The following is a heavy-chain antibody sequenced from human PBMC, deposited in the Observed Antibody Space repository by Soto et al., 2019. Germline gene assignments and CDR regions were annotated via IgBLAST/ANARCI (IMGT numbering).Heavy chain of an antibody. CDR2: MNPNSGNT. V-gene: IGHV1-8*02. Sequence: QVQLVQSGAEVKKPGSSVKVSCKASGGTFSSYAISWVRQAPGQGLEWMGWMNPNSGNTGYAQKFQGRVTMTRNTSISTAYMELSSLRSEDTAVYYCARGFRVEGTVHYYYYYGMDVWGQGTTVTVSS. CDR1: GGTFSSYA. CDR3: ARGFRVEGTVHYYYYYGMDV. J-gene: IGHJ6*02.